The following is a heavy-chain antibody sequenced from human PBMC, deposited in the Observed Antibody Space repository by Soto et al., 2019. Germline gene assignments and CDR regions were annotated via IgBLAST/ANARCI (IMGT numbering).Heavy chain of an antibody. Sequence: SETLSLTCSVSGDSIRNYYWNWIRQPPGKGLEWIGYFSYTGTTNYNPSLKSRVTISADTSKNQFFLNLSSVTAADTAVYYCGRHLFSDVWGQGTTVT. CDR2: FSYTGTT. D-gene: IGHD2-21*01. CDR1: GDSIRNYY. CDR3: GRHLFSDV. J-gene: IGHJ6*02. V-gene: IGHV4-59*08.